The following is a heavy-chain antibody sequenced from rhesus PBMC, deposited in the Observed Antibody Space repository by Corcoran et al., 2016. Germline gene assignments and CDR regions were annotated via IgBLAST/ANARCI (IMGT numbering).Heavy chain of an antibody. Sequence: QVQLQESGPGLVKPSETLSLTCAVSAGPIRGYWWGWIRSPPGRGLEWVGYIGGSIGSPYYNPSLKSRVTISPDTSKNQFSLKLNSGTAADTAVYYCARYSGYSSGAFDFWGQGLRVTVSS. CDR1: AGPIRGYW. J-gene: IGHJ3*01. CDR2: IGGSIGSP. D-gene: IGHD5-24*01. CDR3: ARYSGYSSGAFDF. V-gene: IGHV4-165*01.